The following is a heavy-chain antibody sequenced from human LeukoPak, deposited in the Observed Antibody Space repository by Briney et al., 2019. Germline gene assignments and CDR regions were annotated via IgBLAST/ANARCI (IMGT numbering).Heavy chain of an antibody. CDR2: IYYSGST. V-gene: IGHV4-59*01. J-gene: IGHJ6*03. Sequence: SETLSLTCTVSGGFISSYYWSWIRQPPGKGLEWIGYIYYSGSTNYNPSLKSRVTISVDTSKNQFSLKLSSVTAADTAVYYCARSDYKSYYYYMDVWGKGTTVTVSS. CDR3: ARSDYKSYYYYMDV. CDR1: GGFISSYY. D-gene: IGHD4-11*01.